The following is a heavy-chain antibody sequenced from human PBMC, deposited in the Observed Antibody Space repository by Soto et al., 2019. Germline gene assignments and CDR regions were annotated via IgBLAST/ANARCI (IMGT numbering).Heavy chain of an antibody. CDR3: AKDTYYHDSSGYYVFDH. J-gene: IGHJ4*02. Sequence: AASGFTFSSYGMHWVRQTPGMGLEWVAHISYDGSNEHYIDSVKGRFTISRDNSKNTVYLQMNSLRTEDTALYYCAKDTYYHDSSGYYVFDHWGQGTLVTVSS. V-gene: IGHV3-30*18. CDR2: ISYDGSNE. CDR1: GFTFSSYG. D-gene: IGHD3-22*01.